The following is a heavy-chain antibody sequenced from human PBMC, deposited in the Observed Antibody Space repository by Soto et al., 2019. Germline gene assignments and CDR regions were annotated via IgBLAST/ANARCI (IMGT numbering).Heavy chain of an antibody. CDR1: GGPSSDDAHL. V-gene: IGHV4-30-4*01. CDR3: ARANAYNYVRYFFDF. CDR2: ISSSERA. J-gene: IGHJ4*02. Sequence: SETLSLTCTVSGGPSSDDAHLWSWLRQSPGMGLEWMGHISSSERASYNPSLQSRLSISRDTSKKQFSLSLTSVTAADTAVYFCARANAYNYVRYFFDFWGQGALVTVSS. D-gene: IGHD5-12*01.